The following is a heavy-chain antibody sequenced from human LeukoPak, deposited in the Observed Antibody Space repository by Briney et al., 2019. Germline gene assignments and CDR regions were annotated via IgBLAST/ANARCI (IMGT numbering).Heavy chain of an antibody. J-gene: IGHJ4*02. CDR1: GGSLSGYY. CDR3: ARAYSGSYYRY. D-gene: IGHD1-26*01. CDR2: ISHSGST. Sequence: PSETLSLTCAVYGGSLSGYYWTWIRQPPGKGLEWIGEISHSGSTSYNPSLKSRVTISVDTSKNQFSLNLSSVTAADTAVYYCARAYSGSYYRYWGQGTLVTVSS. V-gene: IGHV4-34*01.